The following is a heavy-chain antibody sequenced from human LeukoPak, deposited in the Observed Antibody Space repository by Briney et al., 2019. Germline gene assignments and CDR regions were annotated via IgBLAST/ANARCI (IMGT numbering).Heavy chain of an antibody. CDR3: ARAYHYDSSGYSNY. CDR2: ISGSGVST. J-gene: IGHJ4*02. D-gene: IGHD3-22*01. CDR1: GFTFSSYA. Sequence: GGSLRLSCAASGFTFSSYAMSWVRQAPGKGLEWVSVISGSGVSTYYADSVKGRFTISRDNSKNTLYLQMNSLRAEDTAVYYCARAYHYDSSGYSNYWGQGTLVTVSS. V-gene: IGHV3-23*01.